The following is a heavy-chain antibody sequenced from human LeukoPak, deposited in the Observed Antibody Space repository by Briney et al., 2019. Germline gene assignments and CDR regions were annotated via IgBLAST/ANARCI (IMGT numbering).Heavy chain of an antibody. CDR2: ISSSGSTI. Sequence: PGGPLRLSCAASGFSFSSYEMHWVRQAPGEGVEWVSYISSSGSTIYYADSVKGRFTISRDNAKNSLYLQMNSLRAEDTAVYYCARGRVGTTCYYYYYYMDVWGKGTTVTVSS. V-gene: IGHV3-48*03. CDR1: GFSFSSYE. CDR3: ARGRVGTTCYYYYYYMDV. D-gene: IGHD4-17*01. J-gene: IGHJ6*03.